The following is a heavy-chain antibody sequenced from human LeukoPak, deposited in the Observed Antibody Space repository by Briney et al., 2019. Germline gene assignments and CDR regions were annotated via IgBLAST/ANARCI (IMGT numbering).Heavy chain of an antibody. J-gene: IGHJ5*02. CDR3: ARHGPSLAAAGTVWFDP. CDR1: GYSFTSYW. V-gene: IGHV5-51*01. Sequence: GESLKISCKGSGYSFTSYWIGWVRQMPGKGLEWMGIIYPGDSDTRYSPSFQGQVTISADKSISTAYLHWSSLKASDTAMYYCARHGPSLAAAGTVWFDPWGQGTLVTVSS. D-gene: IGHD6-13*01. CDR2: IYPGDSDT.